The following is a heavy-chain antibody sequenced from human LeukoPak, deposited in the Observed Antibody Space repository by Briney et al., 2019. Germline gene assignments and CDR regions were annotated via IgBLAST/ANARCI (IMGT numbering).Heavy chain of an antibody. D-gene: IGHD5-18*01. Sequence: GGSLRLSCAASGFTFSDFSMNWVRRAPGKGLEWVSSISSSSSSIYYADSVKGRFTISRDNAKNSLYLQMNSLRAEDTAVYYCARASGDIVETATMGSYWGQGTLVTVSS. CDR2: ISSSSSSI. CDR1: GFTFSDFS. J-gene: IGHJ4*02. V-gene: IGHV3-21*01. CDR3: ARASGDIVETATMGSY.